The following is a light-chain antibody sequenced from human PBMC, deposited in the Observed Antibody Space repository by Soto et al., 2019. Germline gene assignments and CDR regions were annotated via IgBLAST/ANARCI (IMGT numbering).Light chain of an antibody. Sequence: QSALTQPASASGSPGQSITISCTGTSSDVGSYNLVSWYQQHPGKAPKLMIYEGSKRPSGVSNRFSGSKSGNTASLRISGLQAEDEADYYCCSYAGSSPWVFGGGIKLTVL. J-gene: IGLJ3*02. CDR1: SSDVGSYNL. CDR2: EGS. CDR3: CSYAGSSPWV. V-gene: IGLV2-23*01.